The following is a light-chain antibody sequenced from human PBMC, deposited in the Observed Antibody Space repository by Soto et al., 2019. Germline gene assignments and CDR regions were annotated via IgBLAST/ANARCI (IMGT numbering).Light chain of an antibody. J-gene: IGLJ1*01. Sequence: QSVLTQPASVSGSPGQSITISCTGTSSDVGNYNLVSWYQQHPGKAPKLMIYEVTTRPSGVSNRFSGSKSGNTASLTISGLQAEDEADYYCCSYAGGRIFYVFGTGTKVTVL. CDR1: SSDVGNYNL. CDR3: CSYAGGRIFYV. CDR2: EVT. V-gene: IGLV2-23*02.